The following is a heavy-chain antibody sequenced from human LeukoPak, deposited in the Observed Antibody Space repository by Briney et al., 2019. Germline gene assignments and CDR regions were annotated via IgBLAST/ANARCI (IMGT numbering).Heavy chain of an antibody. CDR1: GFTFDDYT. V-gene: IGHV3-43*01. J-gene: IGHJ4*02. D-gene: IGHD6-6*01. CDR2: ISWDGGST. CDR3: AKGWSEQLGPNFDY. Sequence: GGSLRLSCAASGFTFDDYTMHWVRQAPGKGLEWVSLISWDGGSTYYADSVKGRFTISRDNSKNSLYLQMNSLRTEDTALYYCAKGWSEQLGPNFDYWGQGTLVTVSS.